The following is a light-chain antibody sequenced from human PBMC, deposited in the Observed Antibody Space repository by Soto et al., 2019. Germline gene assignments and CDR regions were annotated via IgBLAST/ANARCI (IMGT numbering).Light chain of an antibody. CDR2: GAS. V-gene: IGKV3-20*01. CDR1: QSVSSSS. Sequence: EVVLTQSPGTLSLSPGERATLSCRASQSVSSSSLAWYQRKPGQAPRLLIYGASSGATGIPDRFSGSGSGTDFTLTINRLAPEDFAVYYCQQFGSSSWTFGQGTKVEIK. CDR3: QQFGSSSWT. J-gene: IGKJ1*01.